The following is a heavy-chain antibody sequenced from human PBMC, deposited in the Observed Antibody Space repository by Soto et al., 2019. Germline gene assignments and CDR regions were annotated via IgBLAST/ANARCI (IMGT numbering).Heavy chain of an antibody. J-gene: IGHJ3*02. CDR3: ARDHVSAAFDI. Sequence: EVQLVESGGGLVQPGGSLRLSCAASGFTFSSYSMNWVRQAPGKGLEWVSYISSSSTIYYADSVKGRFTISRDNAKNSLYLQMNSLRDEDTAVHYCARDHVSAAFDIWGQGTMVTVSS. CDR1: GFTFSSYS. CDR2: ISSSSTI. V-gene: IGHV3-48*02.